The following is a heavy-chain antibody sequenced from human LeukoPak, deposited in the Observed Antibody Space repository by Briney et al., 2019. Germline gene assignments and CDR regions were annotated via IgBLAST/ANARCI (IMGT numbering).Heavy chain of an antibody. J-gene: IGHJ4*02. CDR1: GFTFSSYW. Sequence: GGSLRLSCAASGFTFSSYWMSWIRQAPGKGLEWVATIKQDGSEKYYVDSVKGRFTISRDNSKNSLFVQMNSLRAEDTAVYFCAKSRSGSANWALQIFDNWGRGTLVTVSS. V-gene: IGHV3-7*03. D-gene: IGHD1-1*01. CDR3: AKSRSGSANWALQIFDN. CDR2: IKQDGSEK.